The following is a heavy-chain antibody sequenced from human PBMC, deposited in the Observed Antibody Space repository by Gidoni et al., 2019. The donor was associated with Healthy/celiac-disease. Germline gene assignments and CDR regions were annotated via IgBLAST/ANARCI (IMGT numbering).Heavy chain of an antibody. D-gene: IGHD2-21*02. Sequence: QVQLVESGGGVVQPGRSLRLSCAASGFTFSSYGMHWVRQAPGKGLEWVAVISYDGSNKYYADSVKGRFTISRDNSKNTLYLQMNSLRAEDTAVYYCAKGESGDYAGAIDYWGQGTLVTVSS. CDR3: AKGESGDYAGAIDY. J-gene: IGHJ4*02. CDR1: GFTFSSYG. V-gene: IGHV3-30*18. CDR2: ISYDGSNK.